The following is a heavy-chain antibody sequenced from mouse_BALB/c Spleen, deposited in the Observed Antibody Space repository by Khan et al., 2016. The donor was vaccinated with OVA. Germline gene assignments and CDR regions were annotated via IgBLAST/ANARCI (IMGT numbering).Heavy chain of an antibody. Sequence: QVQLKESGPGLVAPSQSLSITCTVSGFSLSRYIINWVRQPPGKGLEWLGMIWGGGGTDYNSTLKSRLSISKENPTSQAFLKMNSLQTDDTAMYYCARGYYRYDGYYAMDYWGQGTSVTVSS. CDR1: GFSLSRYI. V-gene: IGHV2-6-4*01. D-gene: IGHD2-14*01. CDR2: IWGGGGT. CDR3: ARGYYRYDGYYAMDY. J-gene: IGHJ4*01.